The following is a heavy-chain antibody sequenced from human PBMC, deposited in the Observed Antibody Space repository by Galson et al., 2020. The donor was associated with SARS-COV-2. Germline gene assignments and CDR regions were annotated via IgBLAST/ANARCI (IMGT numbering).Heavy chain of an antibody. V-gene: IGHV3-21*01. CDR1: GFPFSTYS. J-gene: IGHJ3*02. CDR3: ARTGYFASGTYWDAFDM. D-gene: IGHD3-10*01. CDR2: ISTSSSYI. Sequence: NSGGSLRLSCAASGFPFSTYSMNWVRRAPGKGLEWVSSISTSSSYIYYADSVKGRFTISRDNAKNSLYLQMNSLRAEDTAVYYCARTGYFASGTYWDAFDMWGQGTLVTVSS.